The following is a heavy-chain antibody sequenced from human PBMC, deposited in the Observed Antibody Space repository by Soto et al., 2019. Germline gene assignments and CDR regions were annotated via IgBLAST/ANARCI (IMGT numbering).Heavy chain of an antibody. D-gene: IGHD5-12*01. V-gene: IGHV5-51*01. CDR2: IYPGDSDT. Sequence: GESLKISCKGSGYSFNNYWIGWVRQMPGKGLEWMGIIYPGDSDTRYSPSFRGQVTISADKSISSAYLQWSSLRASDTAMYYCARQDGYALYYFDSWGQGTLVTVSS. J-gene: IGHJ4*02. CDR3: ARQDGYALYYFDS. CDR1: GYSFNNYW.